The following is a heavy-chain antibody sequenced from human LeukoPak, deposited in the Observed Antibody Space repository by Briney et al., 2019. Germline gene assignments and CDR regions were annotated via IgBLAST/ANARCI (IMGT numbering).Heavy chain of an antibody. Sequence: GGSLRLSCAASGFTFSSYGMHWVRQAPGKGLEWVAFIRYDGSNKYYADSVKGRFTISRDNSKNTLYLQMNSLRAEDTAVYHCAKYCSSTSWSSYISGFHYFDYWGQGTLVTVSS. V-gene: IGHV3-30*02. J-gene: IGHJ4*02. CDR1: GFTFSSYG. D-gene: IGHD2-2*01. CDR2: IRYDGSNK. CDR3: AKYCSSTSWSSYISGFHYFDY.